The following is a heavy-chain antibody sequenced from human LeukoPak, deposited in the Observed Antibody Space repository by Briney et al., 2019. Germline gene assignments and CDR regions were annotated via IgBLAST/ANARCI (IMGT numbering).Heavy chain of an antibody. D-gene: IGHD1-26*01. V-gene: IGHV3-30*03. Sequence: PGGSLRLSCAVPGFTFSTYLMHWVRQAPGRGLEWVALISYDGSNKYYADSVKGRFTISRDNSKNTLYLQMNSLRAEDTAVYYCAREKGGSPMYNYYGMDVRGQGTTVTVSS. J-gene: IGHJ6*02. CDR1: GFTFSTYL. CDR3: AREKGGSPMYNYYGMDV. CDR2: ISYDGSNK.